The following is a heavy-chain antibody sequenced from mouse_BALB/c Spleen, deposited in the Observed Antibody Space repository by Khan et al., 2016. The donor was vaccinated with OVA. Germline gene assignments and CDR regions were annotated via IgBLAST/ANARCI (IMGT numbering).Heavy chain of an antibody. J-gene: IGHJ4*01. CDR2: IYPGNSDT. Sequence: EVQLVESGTVLARPGASVKMSCKASGYRFTSYWMHWVKQRPGQGLEWIGAIYPGNSDTSYNQKFKGKAKLTAVTSSSTAYMKLRSLTKDDSAVYYCIRLPDKPGDSMDYWGHGTSVTVSS. CDR1: GYRFTSYW. V-gene: IGHV1-5*01. CDR3: IRLPDKPGDSMDY. D-gene: IGHD2-12*01.